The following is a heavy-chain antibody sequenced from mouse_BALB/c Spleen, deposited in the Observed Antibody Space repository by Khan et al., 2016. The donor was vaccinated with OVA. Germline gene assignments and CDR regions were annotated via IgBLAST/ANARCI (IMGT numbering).Heavy chain of an antibody. Sequence: QVRLQQSGAELVRPGVSVRISCKGSGYTFTDYTIHRVKQSHAKSLEWIGVISTYYGDAKYNQKFTDKATMTVDKYSNTAYMELARLTSDDSAIYYGARTCMTTASRYAMDYWGRGTSVTVSS. J-gene: IGHJ4*01. V-gene: IGHV1S137*01. CDR2: ISTYYGDA. CDR3: ARTCMTTASRYAMDY. D-gene: IGHD2-13*01. CDR1: GYTFTDYT.